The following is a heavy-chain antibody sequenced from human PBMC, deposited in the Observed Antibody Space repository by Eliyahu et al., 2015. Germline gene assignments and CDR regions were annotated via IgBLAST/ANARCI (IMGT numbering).Heavy chain of an antibody. CDR3: AHDSVVTPGQFDY. Sequence: QITLMESGPTLVKPTQTLTLTCTXSGFXXXTGGXRGGWIXQPPGXALEWLALIYWNDDKRYSPSLKSRLTITKDTSKNQVVLTMTNMDPVDTATYYCAHDSVVTPGQFDYWGQGTLVTVSS. CDR2: IYWNDDK. J-gene: IGHJ4*02. V-gene: IGHV2-5*01. CDR1: GFXXXTGGXR. D-gene: IGHD4-23*01.